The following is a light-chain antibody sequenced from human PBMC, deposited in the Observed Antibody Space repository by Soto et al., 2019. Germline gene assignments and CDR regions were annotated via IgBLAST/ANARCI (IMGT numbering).Light chain of an antibody. Sequence: QSALTQPPSASGSPGQSVTISCTGTSSDVGGYRFASWYQQHPGKAPKLIIYQVTKRPPGVPARFSGSKSGNTASLTVSGLQAEDDADYYCSSYAGRTLYVFGTGTKLTVL. CDR3: SSYAGRTLYV. CDR2: QVT. V-gene: IGLV2-8*01. CDR1: SSDVGGYRF. J-gene: IGLJ1*01.